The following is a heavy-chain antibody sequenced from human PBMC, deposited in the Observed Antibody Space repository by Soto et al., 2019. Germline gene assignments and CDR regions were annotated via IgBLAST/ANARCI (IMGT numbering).Heavy chain of an antibody. CDR2: ISYDGSNK. J-gene: IGHJ6*02. D-gene: IGHD2-15*01. CDR1: GFTFSSYG. V-gene: IGHV3-30*18. CDR3: AKDLGACSGGSCYWNYYYGMDV. Sequence: TGGSLRLSCAASGFTFSSYGMHWVRQAPGKGLEWVAVISYDGSNKYYADSVKGRFTISRDNSKNTLYLQMNSLRAEDTAVYYCAKDLGACSGGSCYWNYYYGMDVWGQGTTVTVSS.